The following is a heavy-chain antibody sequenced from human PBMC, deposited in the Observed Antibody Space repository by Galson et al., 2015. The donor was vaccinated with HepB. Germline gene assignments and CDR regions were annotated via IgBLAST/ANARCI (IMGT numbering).Heavy chain of an antibody. V-gene: IGHV1-69*13. J-gene: IGHJ6*02. Sequence: SVKVSCKASGGTFSSYAISWVRQAPGQGLEWMGGIIPIFGTANYAQKFQGRVTITADESTSTAYMELSSLRSEDTAVYYCARELTNVGTVVSTMVRGADYYYGTDVWGQGTTVTVSS. CDR3: ARELTNVGTVVSTMVRGADYYYGTDV. D-gene: IGHD3-10*01. CDR2: IIPIFGTA. CDR1: GGTFSSYA.